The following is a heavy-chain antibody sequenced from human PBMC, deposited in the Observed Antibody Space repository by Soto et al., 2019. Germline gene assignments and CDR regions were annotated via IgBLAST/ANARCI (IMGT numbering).Heavy chain of an antibody. CDR2: MSPRIGMT. CDR1: GYNFINYD. J-gene: IGHJ5*01. D-gene: IGHD3-3*01. Sequence: GASVKVSCKVSGYNFINYDISWVRQAAGQGLEWMGWMSPRIGMTKPTYLPDFQHTLTMTWHTSLTTSYLEVRALTSDDTAVYFCARGGTGSCGFWSNHQGDWLASWGQGTLVTVSS. V-gene: IGHV1-8*01. CDR3: ARGGTGSCGFWSNHQGDWLAS.